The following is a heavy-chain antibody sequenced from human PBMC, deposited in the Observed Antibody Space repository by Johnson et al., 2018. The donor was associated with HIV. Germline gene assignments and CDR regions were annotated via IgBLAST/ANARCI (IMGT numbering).Heavy chain of an antibody. CDR2: IRSKAYGGTT. CDR1: GFTFDDYA. Sequence: VQLVESGGGLVQPGRSLRLSCTASGFTFDDYAMHWVRQAPGKGLEWVGFIRSKAYGGTTDYAAPVKGRFTISRDDSKNMLYLQVNSLKTEDTAVFYCTTSVLQFLEWSQEAFDIWGQGTEVTVSS. D-gene: IGHD3-3*01. CDR3: TTSVLQFLEWSQEAFDI. V-gene: IGHV3-49*04. J-gene: IGHJ3*02.